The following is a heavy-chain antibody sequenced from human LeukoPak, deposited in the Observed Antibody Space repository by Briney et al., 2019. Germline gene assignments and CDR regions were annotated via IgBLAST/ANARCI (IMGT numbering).Heavy chain of an antibody. CDR1: GYTFTSYG. V-gene: IGHV1-18*01. CDR3: AREMHIVVVTAMSPTNPLWY. D-gene: IGHD2-21*02. Sequence: ASVKVSCKASGYTFTSYGISWVRQAPGQGLEWMGWISAYNGNTNYAQKLQSRVTMTTDTSTSTAYMELRSLRSDDTAVYYCAREMHIVVVTAMSPTNPLWYWGQGTLVTVSS. CDR2: ISAYNGNT. J-gene: IGHJ4*02.